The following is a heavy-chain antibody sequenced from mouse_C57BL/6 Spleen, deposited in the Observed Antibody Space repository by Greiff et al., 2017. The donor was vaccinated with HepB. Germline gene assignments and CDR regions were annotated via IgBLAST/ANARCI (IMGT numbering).Heavy chain of an antibody. D-gene: IGHD3-2*02. CDR3: ARQLRTRYYAMDY. Sequence: EVQLQESGPELVKPGASVKIPCKASGYTFTDYNMDWVKQSHGKSLEWIGDINPNNGGTIYNQKFKGKATLTVDKSSSTAYMELRSLTSEDTAVYYCARQLRTRYYAMDYWGQGTSVTVSS. CDR2: INPNNGGT. V-gene: IGHV1-18*01. J-gene: IGHJ4*01. CDR1: GYTFTDYN.